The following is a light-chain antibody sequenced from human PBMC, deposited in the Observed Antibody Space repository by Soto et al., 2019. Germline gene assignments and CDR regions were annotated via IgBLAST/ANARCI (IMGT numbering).Light chain of an antibody. V-gene: IGKV3-20*01. CDR3: QQYDGSPRT. J-gene: IGKJ1*01. CDR2: ATS. Sequence: PGQRGTLSCRASDSTLNDYLAWYQQKPGQAPRLLIFATSRRATDIPDRFTGSGSGTDFTLTISRLAPEDFAVYYCQQYDGSPRTFGQGTKVDIK. CDR1: DSTLNDY.